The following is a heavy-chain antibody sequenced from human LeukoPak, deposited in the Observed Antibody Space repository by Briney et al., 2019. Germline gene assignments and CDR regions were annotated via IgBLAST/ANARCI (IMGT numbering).Heavy chain of an antibody. J-gene: IGHJ4*02. V-gene: IGHV4-59*01. CDR3: ARDDGLGGSYDY. CDR2: IYYSGST. Sequence: SETLSLTCTVSGGSISSYYWSWIRQPPGKGLEWIGYIYYSGSTNYNPSLKSRVTISVDTSKIQFSLKLSSVTAADTAVYYCARDDGLGGSYDYWGQGTLVTVSS. D-gene: IGHD1-26*01. CDR1: GGSISSYY.